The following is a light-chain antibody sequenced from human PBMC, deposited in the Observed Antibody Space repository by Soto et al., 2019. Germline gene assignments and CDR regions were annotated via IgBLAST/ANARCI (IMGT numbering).Light chain of an antibody. V-gene: IGLV1-44*01. CDR3: AAWDDSLNGLYV. CDR1: SSNIGSNT. J-gene: IGLJ1*01. Sequence: QSVLTQPPSASGTPGQRVTISCSGSSSNIGSNTVNWYQQITGTAPKLLIYNDNQRPSGVPDRFSGSKSGTSGSLAISGLQSEDEGDYYCAAWDDSLNGLYVFGTGTKVTVL. CDR2: NDN.